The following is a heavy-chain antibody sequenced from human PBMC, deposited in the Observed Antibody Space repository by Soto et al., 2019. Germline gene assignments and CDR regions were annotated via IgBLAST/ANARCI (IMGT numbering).Heavy chain of an antibody. D-gene: IGHD5-12*01. Sequence: ASVKVSCNASGYTFTSYCIRWVRQAPGQGLEWMGWISAYNGNTNYAQKLQGRVTMTTDTSTSTAYMELRSLRSDDTAVYYCARHNSAYAFHYWGQTTLVTVSS. CDR3: ARHNSAYAFHY. CDR1: GYTFTSYC. J-gene: IGHJ4*02. CDR2: ISAYNGNT. V-gene: IGHV1-18*01.